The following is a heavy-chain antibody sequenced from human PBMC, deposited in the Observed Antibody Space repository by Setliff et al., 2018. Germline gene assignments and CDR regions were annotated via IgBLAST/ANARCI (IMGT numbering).Heavy chain of an antibody. CDR1: GDSISTSTYY. CDR2: VYYSGNT. J-gene: IGHJ3*02. V-gene: IGHV4-39*01. CDR3: VRHYVETFYYGSGGYFNSLSAFDI. D-gene: IGHD3-10*01. Sequence: PSETLSLTCTVSGDSISTSTYYWGWVRQPPGKGLEWIGTVYYSGNTYYNPSLMSRVTLTVDTSKNQFSLKLSAVTAADTAVYYCVRHYVETFYYGSGGYFNSLSAFDIWGRGTMVTVSS.